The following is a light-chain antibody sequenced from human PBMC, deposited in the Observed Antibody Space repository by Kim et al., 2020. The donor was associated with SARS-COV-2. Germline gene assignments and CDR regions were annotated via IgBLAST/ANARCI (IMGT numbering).Light chain of an antibody. CDR1: SLRSYY. CDR3: QSRDSGGNVV. Sequence: SSELTQDPAVSVALGQTVRITCRGDSLRSYYATCSPQKPSHAPLFVIFGRNNRRSRVTDRFSGSTSGNTASLTISGAQAEDEADFYCQSRDSGGNVVFGGGTKLTVL. J-gene: IGLJ2*01. CDR2: GRN. V-gene: IGLV3-19*01.